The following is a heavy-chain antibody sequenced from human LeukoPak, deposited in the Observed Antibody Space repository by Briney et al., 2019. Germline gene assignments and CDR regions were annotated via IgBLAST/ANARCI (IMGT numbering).Heavy chain of an antibody. D-gene: IGHD3-10*01. Sequence: GASVKVSCEASGGTFSSYAISWVRQAPGQGLEWMGGIIPIFGTANYAQKFQGRVTITTDESTSTAYMELSSLRSEDTAIYYCARARGSGSYYGHDYYYYHYMDVWGKGTTVTVSS. V-gene: IGHV1-69*05. CDR1: GGTFSSYA. CDR3: ARARGSGSYYGHDYYYYHYMDV. CDR2: IIPIFGTA. J-gene: IGHJ6*03.